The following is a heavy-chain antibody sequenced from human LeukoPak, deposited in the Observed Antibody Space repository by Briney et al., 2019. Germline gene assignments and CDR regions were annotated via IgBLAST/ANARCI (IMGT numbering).Heavy chain of an antibody. V-gene: IGHV1-2*02. CDR2: INPNSGDT. Sequence: VASVKVSCKASGYTFTDYFIHWVRQAPGQGVEWMAWINPNSGDTNCAQKFQGRVTMTRDTSITTAYMEVNSLRSDDTAVYYCARDRATYGPEYDDWGQGTLVTVSS. CDR3: ARDRATYGPEYDD. J-gene: IGHJ4*02. CDR1: GYTFTDYF. D-gene: IGHD3-10*01.